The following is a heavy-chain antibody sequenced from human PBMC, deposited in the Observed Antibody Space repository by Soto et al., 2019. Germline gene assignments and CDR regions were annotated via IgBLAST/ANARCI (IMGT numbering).Heavy chain of an antibody. J-gene: IGHJ4*02. V-gene: IGHV3-21*01. CDR3: AREADFASSGYVLDY. Sequence: PGGSLGLSCASSGFTFSGFSMNWFRHAPGKGLDWVSSVTSSASSMFYADSVKGRFTISRDDAKDSLFLQMNSLRADDTAVYYCAREADFASSGYVLDYWGLGTLVTVSS. CDR2: VTSSASSM. CDR1: GFTFSGFS. D-gene: IGHD3-22*01.